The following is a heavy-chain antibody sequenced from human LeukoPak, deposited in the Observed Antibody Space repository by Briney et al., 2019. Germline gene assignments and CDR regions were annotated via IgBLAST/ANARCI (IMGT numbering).Heavy chain of an antibody. D-gene: IGHD2-2*01. CDR3: ARDRTPTVSISPAYGMDV. Sequence: GGSLRLSCAASGSTFSSYSMNWVRQAPGKGLEWVSYISSSSSTIYYADSVKGRFTISRDNAKNSLYLQMNSLRAEDTAVYYCARDRTPTVSISPAYGMDVWGQGTTVTVSS. J-gene: IGHJ6*02. V-gene: IGHV3-48*01. CDR1: GSTFSSYS. CDR2: ISSSSSTI.